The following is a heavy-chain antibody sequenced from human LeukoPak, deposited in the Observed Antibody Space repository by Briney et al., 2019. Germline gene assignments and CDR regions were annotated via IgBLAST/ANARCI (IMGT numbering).Heavy chain of an antibody. CDR3: ATAVGEGLNDY. D-gene: IGHD2-2*01. J-gene: IGHJ4*02. V-gene: IGHV4-34*01. CDR2: INHSGST. CDR1: GGSFSGYY. Sequence: PSETLSLTCAVYGGSFSGYYWSWIRQPPGKGLEWIGEINHSGSTNYNPSLQSRVTMSVDSSKNRISLTLSSVTAADTAVYYCATAVGEGLNDYWGQGTLVTVSS.